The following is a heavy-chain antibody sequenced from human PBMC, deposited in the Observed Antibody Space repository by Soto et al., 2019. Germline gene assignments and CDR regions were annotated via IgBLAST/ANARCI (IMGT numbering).Heavy chain of an antibody. CDR1: GGSISSGDYY. J-gene: IGHJ6*02. CDR2: IYYSGST. D-gene: IGHD4-4*01. CDR3: ASEHLDYSNYDGYYYGMDV. Sequence: SETLSLTCTVSGGSISSGDYYWSWIRQPPGKGLEWIGYIYYSGSTYYNPSLKSRVTISVDTSKNRFSLKLSSVTAADTAVYYCASEHLDYSNYDGYYYGMDVWGQGTTVTVSS. V-gene: IGHV4-30-4*01.